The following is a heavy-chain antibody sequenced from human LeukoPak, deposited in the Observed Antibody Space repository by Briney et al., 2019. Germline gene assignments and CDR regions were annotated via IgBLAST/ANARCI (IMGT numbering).Heavy chain of an antibody. CDR1: GFTFSTSW. D-gene: IGHD2-21*01. CDR2: IKEDGNEK. CDR3: GRVRYHGGEGGY. V-gene: IGHV3-7*05. J-gene: IGHJ4*02. Sequence: PGGSLRLSCAASGFTFSTSWMSWVRQAPGKGLEWVANIKEDGNEKNYVDSVEGRSTISRDNAKNSLYLQMNSLRAEDTAVYYCGRVRYHGGEGGYWGQGTLVTVSS.